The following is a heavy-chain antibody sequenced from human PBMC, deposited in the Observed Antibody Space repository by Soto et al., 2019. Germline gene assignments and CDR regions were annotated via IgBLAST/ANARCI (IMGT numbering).Heavy chain of an antibody. J-gene: IGHJ4*02. Sequence: GGSLRLSCAASGFTFSSYAMHWVRQAPGKGLEWVAVISYDGSNKYYADSVKGRFTISRDNSKNTLYLQMNSLRAEDTAVYYCARGRGYSYGSTVGIFDYWGQGTLVTVSS. D-gene: IGHD5-18*01. CDR1: GFTFSSYA. V-gene: IGHV3-30-3*01. CDR3: ARGRGYSYGSTVGIFDY. CDR2: ISYDGSNK.